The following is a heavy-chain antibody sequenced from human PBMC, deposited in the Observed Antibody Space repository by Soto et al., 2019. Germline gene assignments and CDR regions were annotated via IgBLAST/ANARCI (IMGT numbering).Heavy chain of an antibody. J-gene: IGHJ4*02. CDR2: IYPTGST. CDR3: AKIKSGGASFAF. Sequence: TLSVTWAVSNGSSIDGDYPWIFIRQTPGKGLEWIGFIYPTGSTNYSPSLNSRVTISIYTSKNQFSLTLSSVTAADTAVYYCAKIKSGGASFAFWGQGALVTVSS. V-gene: IGHV4-30-2*02. D-gene: IGHD3-10*01. CDR1: NGSSIDGDYP.